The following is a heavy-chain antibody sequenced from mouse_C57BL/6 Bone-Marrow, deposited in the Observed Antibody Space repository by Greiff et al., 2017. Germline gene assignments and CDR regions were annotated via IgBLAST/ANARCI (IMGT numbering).Heavy chain of an antibody. CDR2: ISSGGDYI. CDR1: GFTFSSYA. Sequence: EVQLQESGEGLVKPGGSLKLSCAASGFTFSSYAMSWVRQTPEKRLEWVAYISSGGDYIYYADTVKGRFTISRDNARNPLYLQMSSLKSEDTAMYYCTRAGEAYYSNYEDAMDYWGQGTSVTVSS. CDR3: TRAGEAYYSNYEDAMDY. V-gene: IGHV5-9-1*02. J-gene: IGHJ4*01. D-gene: IGHD2-5*01.